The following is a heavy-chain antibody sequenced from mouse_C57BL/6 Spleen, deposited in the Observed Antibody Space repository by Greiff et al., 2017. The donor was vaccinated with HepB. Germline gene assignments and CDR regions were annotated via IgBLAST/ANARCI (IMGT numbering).Heavy chain of an antibody. CDR2: INPNNGGT. CDR1: GYTFTDYN. D-gene: IGHD1-1*02. J-gene: IGHJ2*01. V-gene: IGHV1-18*01. CDR3: ARGWQRGHYFDY. Sequence: EVQLQQSGPELVKPGASVKIPCKASGYTFTDYNMDWVKQSHGKSLEWIGDINPNNGGTIYNQKFKGKATLTVDKSSSTAYMELRSLTSEDTAVYYWARGWQRGHYFDYWGQGTTLTVSS.